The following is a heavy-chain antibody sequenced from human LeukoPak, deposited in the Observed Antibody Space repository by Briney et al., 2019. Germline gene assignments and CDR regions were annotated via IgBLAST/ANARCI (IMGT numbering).Heavy chain of an antibody. V-gene: IGHV1-2*02. D-gene: IGHD2-2*01. CDR2: INPSSGRT. J-gene: IGHJ6*03. Sequence: ASVKVSCKASGYTFTGYYMHWVRQAPGQGLEWMGWINPSSGRTNYAQNFQDRVAMTRGTSISTAYMELSRLRSDDTAVYYCARGVRCSSTSCYGVYYMDVWGKGTTVTISS. CDR3: ARGVRCSSTSCYGVYYMDV. CDR1: GYTFTGYY.